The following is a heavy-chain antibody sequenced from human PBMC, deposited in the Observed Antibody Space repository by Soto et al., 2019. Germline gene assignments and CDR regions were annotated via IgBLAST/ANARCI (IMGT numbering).Heavy chain of an antibody. CDR1: GGSISSNNYY. J-gene: IGHJ4*01. CDR3: AXXXXFWSGSGDFDY. Sequence: XLXLHESGPGLVKPSETLSLTCSVSGGSISSNNYYWGWIRQPPGKGLEWIGSIYXNXXXYXXPXXXXXXXXXXXXXXXXXXXXXXXXXAXXXAVYYCAXXXXFWSGSGDFDYXXXGILXXVSS. CDR2: IYXNXXX. D-gene: IGHD3-3*01. V-gene: IGHV4-39*01.